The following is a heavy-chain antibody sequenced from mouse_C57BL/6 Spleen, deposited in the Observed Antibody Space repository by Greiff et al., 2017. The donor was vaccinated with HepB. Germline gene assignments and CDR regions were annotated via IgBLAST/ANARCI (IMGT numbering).Heavy chain of an antibody. CDR2: INPSSGYT. J-gene: IGHJ2*01. D-gene: IGHD2-12*01. Sequence: VQLQQSGAELARPGASVKMSCKASGYTFTSYTMHWVKRRPGQGLEWIGYINPSSGYTKYNQKFKDKATLTADKSSSTAYMQLSSLTSEDSAVYYCARGQLLGYYFDYWGQGTTLTVSS. CDR1: GYTFTSYT. V-gene: IGHV1-4*01. CDR3: ARGQLLGYYFDY.